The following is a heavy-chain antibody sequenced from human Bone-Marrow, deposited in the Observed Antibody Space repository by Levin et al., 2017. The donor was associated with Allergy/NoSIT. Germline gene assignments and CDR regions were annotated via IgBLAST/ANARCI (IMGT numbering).Heavy chain of an antibody. CDR3: AGVFVGVRHAFDV. Sequence: KSSETLSLTCSLSGGTMSSYYWSWIRQAPGKGLEWIGQIDYSGSTHYESSLKSRVSMSVDTSKNQFSLQVRSVTAADTAIYYCAGVFVGVRHAFDVWGQGTMVTVSS. CDR1: GGTMSSYY. CDR2: IDYSGST. J-gene: IGHJ3*01. V-gene: IGHV4-59*01.